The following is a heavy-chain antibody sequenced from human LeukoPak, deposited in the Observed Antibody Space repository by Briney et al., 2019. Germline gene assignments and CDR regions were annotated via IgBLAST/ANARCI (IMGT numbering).Heavy chain of an antibody. CDR1: GFTFSNYW. D-gene: IGHD3-22*01. J-gene: IGHJ4*02. CDR3: ASHTYYYDSSGYLFDY. Sequence: PGGSLRLSCAASGFTFSNYWMSWVRQAPGKGLEWVADIKEDGGEKYFRDSVKGRFTISRDNAKNSLYLQMNSLRAEDTAVYYCASHTYYYDSSGYLFDYWGQGTLVTVSS. V-gene: IGHV3-7*01. CDR2: IKEDGGEK.